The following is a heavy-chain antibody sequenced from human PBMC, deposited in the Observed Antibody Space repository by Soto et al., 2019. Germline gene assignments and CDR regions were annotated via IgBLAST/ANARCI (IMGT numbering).Heavy chain of an antibody. V-gene: IGHV3-30-3*01. J-gene: IGHJ6*01. Sequence: PGGSLRLSCAASGFTFSDYAMHWVRQAPGKGLEWVAVISYDGSNKYHADSVKGRFTISRDNSRSTPDLQMNSLRAEDTAVYYCARDSYGMDVWGQGTTVTVYS. CDR2: ISYDGSNK. CDR3: ARDSYGMDV. CDR1: GFTFSDYA.